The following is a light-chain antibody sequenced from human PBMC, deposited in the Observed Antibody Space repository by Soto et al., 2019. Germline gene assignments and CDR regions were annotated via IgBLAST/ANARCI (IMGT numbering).Light chain of an antibody. CDR2: GAS. CDR3: QQDSSWPLT. CDR1: QDIRSS. J-gene: IGKJ4*01. Sequence: EIVLTQSPGTLSLSPGERATLSCRASQDIRSSLAWYQQKPCQAPRLLIYGASIRATGVPATFSGSGSGTEFTLSISSLQSEHLGVYYCQQDSSWPLTFGGGTKV. V-gene: IGKV3-15*01.